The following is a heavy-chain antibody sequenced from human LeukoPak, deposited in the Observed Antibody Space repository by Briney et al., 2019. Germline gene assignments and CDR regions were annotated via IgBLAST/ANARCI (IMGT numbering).Heavy chain of an antibody. D-gene: IGHD1-26*01. CDR3: ARDRSGGSYYSKLSDY. Sequence: ASVKVSCKASGYTFTGYYMHWVRQAPGQGLEWMGWINPNSGGTNYAQKFQGRVTMTRDTSISTAYMELSRLRSDDTAVYYCARDRSGGSYYSKLSDYWGQGTLVTVSS. CDR1: GYTFTGYY. CDR2: INPNSGGT. J-gene: IGHJ4*02. V-gene: IGHV1-2*02.